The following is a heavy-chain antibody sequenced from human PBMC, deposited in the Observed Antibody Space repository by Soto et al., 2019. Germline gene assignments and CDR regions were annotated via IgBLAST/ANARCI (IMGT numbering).Heavy chain of an antibody. CDR1: GGSISSGDYY. V-gene: IGHV4-30-4*01. J-gene: IGHJ5*02. D-gene: IGHD3-22*01. CDR3: ARVMYYYDSSGYWNWFDP. Sequence: SETLSLTCTVSGGSISSGDYYWSWIRQPPGKCLEWIGYIYYSGSTYYNPSLKSRVTISVDTSKNQFSLKLSSVTAADTAVYYCARVMYYYDSSGYWNWFDPWGQGTLVTVYS. CDR2: IYYSGST.